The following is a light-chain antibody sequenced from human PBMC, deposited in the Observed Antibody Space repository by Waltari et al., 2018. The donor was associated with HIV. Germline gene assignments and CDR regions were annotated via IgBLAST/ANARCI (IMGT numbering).Light chain of an antibody. Sequence: DIQMTQSLSTLSASIGDRATITCRASQSIGNWLAWYQQKPGKAPKLLIYKASTLEGGVPSRFSGSGSGTEFTLTINSLQPDDFATYFCQQYYLYPWTFGQGAKVEI. CDR2: KAS. CDR1: QSIGNW. V-gene: IGKV1-5*03. J-gene: IGKJ1*01. CDR3: QQYYLYPWT.